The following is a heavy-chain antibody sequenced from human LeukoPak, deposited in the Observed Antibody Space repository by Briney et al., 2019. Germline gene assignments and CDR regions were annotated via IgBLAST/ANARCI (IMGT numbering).Heavy chain of an antibody. V-gene: IGHV4-38-2*02. CDR2: IYYSGST. J-gene: IGHJ3*02. CDR1: GYSISSSYY. D-gene: IGHD2-2*01. CDR3: ASPDIVVVPASMGAFDI. Sequence: ASETLSLTCTVSGYSISSSYYWGWIRQPPGKGLEWIGSIYYSGSTYYNPSLKSRVTISVDTSKNQFSLKLSSVTAADTAVYYCASPDIVVVPASMGAFDIWGQGTMVTVSS.